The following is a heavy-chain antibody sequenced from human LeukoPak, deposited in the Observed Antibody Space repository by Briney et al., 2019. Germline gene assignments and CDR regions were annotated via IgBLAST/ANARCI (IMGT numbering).Heavy chain of an antibody. Sequence: GGSLRLSCAVSGFTVSSNYMNWVRQAPAKGLEWVSVIYSGGNTYYADSVKGRFTISRDNSKNTLYLQMNSLRAEDTAIYYCARGAVAAAYDYYYGMDVWGQGTTVTVSS. CDR2: IYSGGNT. CDR1: GFTVSSNY. V-gene: IGHV3-66*01. J-gene: IGHJ6*02. CDR3: ARGAVAAAYDYYYGMDV. D-gene: IGHD6-13*01.